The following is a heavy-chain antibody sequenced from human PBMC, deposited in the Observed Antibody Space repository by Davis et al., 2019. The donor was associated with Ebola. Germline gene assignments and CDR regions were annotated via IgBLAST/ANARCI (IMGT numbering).Heavy chain of an antibody. CDR1: GFTFSSYS. Sequence: PGGSLRLSCAASGFTFSSYSMNWVRQAPGKGLEWVSSISSSSSYIYYADSVKGRFTISRDNAKNSLYLQMNSLRAEDTAVYYCARGSNYYHYYYYMDVWGKGTTVTVSS. CDR2: ISSSSSYI. J-gene: IGHJ6*03. V-gene: IGHV3-21*04. D-gene: IGHD4-11*01. CDR3: ARGSNYYHYYYYMDV.